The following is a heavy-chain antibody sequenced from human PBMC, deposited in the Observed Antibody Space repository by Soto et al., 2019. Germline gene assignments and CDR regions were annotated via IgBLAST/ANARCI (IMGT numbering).Heavy chain of an antibody. V-gene: IGHV3-7*01. D-gene: IGHD1-26*01. J-gene: IGHJ6*03. CDR3: ARDGTLSYYYYMDV. Sequence: GGSLRLSCAASGFTFSSSWMSWVRQAPGKGLEWVANIKQDGSEKYYVDSVKGRFTISRDNAKNSLYLQMNSLGAEDTAVYYCARDGTLSYYYYMDVWGKGTTVTVSS. CDR1: GFTFSSSW. CDR2: IKQDGSEK.